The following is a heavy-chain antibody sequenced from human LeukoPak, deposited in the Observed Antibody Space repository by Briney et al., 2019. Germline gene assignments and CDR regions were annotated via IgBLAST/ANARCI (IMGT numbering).Heavy chain of an antibody. CDR1: GFTFIKHA. V-gene: IGHV3-23*01. J-gene: IGHJ4*02. CDR2: ISVTGSSP. Sequence: GGSLRLSCAASGFTFIKHAMSWVRQAPGKGLEWVSGISVTGSSPYYADSVKGRFTIARDNSKNTLYLQMDSLRVEDTDVYYCLKEGDGYNLENYWGQGALVIVSS. D-gene: IGHD5-24*01. CDR3: LKEGDGYNLENY.